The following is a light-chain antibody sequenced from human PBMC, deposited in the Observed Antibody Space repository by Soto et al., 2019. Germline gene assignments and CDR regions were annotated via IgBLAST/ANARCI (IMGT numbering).Light chain of an antibody. CDR3: QQYGSAPHT. Sequence: EIVLTQSPGTLALSPGKRATLSCRASHSISSSYLAWYQQRPGQAPRLLIYGASNRATGIPDRFSGSGSGTDFTLTISRLEPEDFAVYYCQQYGSAPHTFGGGTRLEIK. J-gene: IGKJ5*01. CDR1: HSISSSY. CDR2: GAS. V-gene: IGKV3-20*01.